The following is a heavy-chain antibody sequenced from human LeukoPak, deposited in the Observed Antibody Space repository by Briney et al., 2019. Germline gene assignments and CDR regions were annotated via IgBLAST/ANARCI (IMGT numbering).Heavy chain of an antibody. V-gene: IGHV3-30-3*01. CDR2: ISYDGSNK. J-gene: IGHJ4*02. D-gene: IGHD5-18*01. CDR1: GFTFSSYA. Sequence: PGGSLRLSCAASGFTFSSYAMHWVRQAPGKGVEWVAVISYDGSNKYYADSVKGRFTISRDNSKNTLYLQMNSLRAEDTAVYYCASAEWIQLWLRFDYWGQGTLVTVSS. CDR3: ASAEWIQLWLRFDY.